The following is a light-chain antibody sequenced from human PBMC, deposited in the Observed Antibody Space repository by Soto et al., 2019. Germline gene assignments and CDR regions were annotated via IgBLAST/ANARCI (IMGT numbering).Light chain of an antibody. J-gene: IGLJ2*01. CDR2: EVS. CDR1: SSDVGGYSY. CDR3: SSYTSTSTPVV. V-gene: IGLV2-14*01. Sequence: QSALTQPASVSGSPGKSITISCTGTSSDVGGYSYVSWYQHHPGKAPKLMIYEVSNRPSGISNRFSGSKSGNAASLTISGLQAEDEADYYCSSYTSTSTPVVFGGGTKLTVL.